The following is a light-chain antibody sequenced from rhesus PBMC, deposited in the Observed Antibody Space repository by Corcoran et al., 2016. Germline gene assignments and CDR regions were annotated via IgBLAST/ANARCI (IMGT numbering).Light chain of an antibody. CDR1: QGISSW. V-gene: IGKV1-21*01. CDR2: EAS. J-gene: IGKJ2*01. CDR3: QQYNRVPYS. Sequence: DIQMTQSPSSLSASVGDRVNITCRASQGISSWLAWYQQTPGKAPKLLIYEASSLQTGVPSRLSGSGSGTDCTLTISSLQPEDFATYYGQQYNRVPYSFGQGTKGEIK.